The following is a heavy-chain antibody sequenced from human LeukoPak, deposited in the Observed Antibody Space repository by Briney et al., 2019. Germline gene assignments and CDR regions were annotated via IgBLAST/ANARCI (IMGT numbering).Heavy chain of an antibody. D-gene: IGHD2-15*01. Sequence: SETLSLTCTVSGGSISGTDLYWGWIRQLPGKGLEWIGYIHSTGNSFCNPSLKSRVTISIDTSKNQFSLKLSSVTAADTAVYYCEKDSHLDVWGQGTTVTVSS. CDR1: GGSISGTDLY. CDR2: IHSTGNS. CDR3: EKDSHLDV. J-gene: IGHJ6*02. V-gene: IGHV4-39*01.